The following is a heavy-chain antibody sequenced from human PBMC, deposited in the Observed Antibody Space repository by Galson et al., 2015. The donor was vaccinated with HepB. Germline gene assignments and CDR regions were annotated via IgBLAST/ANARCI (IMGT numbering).Heavy chain of an antibody. V-gene: IGHV3-30*04. CDR1: GFSFRTYA. CDR2: ISNTGSEI. Sequence: SLRLSCAASGFSFRTYAIHWVRQAPGKGLEWVAVISNTGSEIYYADSVRGRFTISRDNSRNTLSLQTNSLRPEDTGVYYCAKSGYGDYRNRFGSWGQGTLVTVSS. CDR3: AKSGYGDYRNRFGS. D-gene: IGHD4-17*01. J-gene: IGHJ5*01.